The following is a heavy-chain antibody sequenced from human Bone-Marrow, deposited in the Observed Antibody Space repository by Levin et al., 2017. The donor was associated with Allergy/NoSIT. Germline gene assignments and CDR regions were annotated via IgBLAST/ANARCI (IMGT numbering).Heavy chain of an antibody. Sequence: GESLKISCAASGITVGNNYMAWVRQAPGKGLEWVSHIYSSGVTRYADSVRGRFTISRDSSKNTVFLQMSSLGVEDTAVYYCARDRPETSVGYWGQGTRVTVSS. CDR2: IYSSGVT. D-gene: IGHD1-14*01. CDR1: GITVGNNY. J-gene: IGHJ4*02. V-gene: IGHV3-53*01. CDR3: ARDRPETSVGY.